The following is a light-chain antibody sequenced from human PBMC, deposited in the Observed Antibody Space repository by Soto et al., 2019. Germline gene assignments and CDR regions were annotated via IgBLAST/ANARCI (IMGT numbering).Light chain of an antibody. V-gene: IGKV1-39*01. CDR3: QQTYTTPEIT. Sequence: DNQMSQAPSSLSASVGDRGTMNCRVSQSISIYLNWYQLKPGKAPNLLMYGASYLKSGVPTRFSGSGSGTDFTLPTSSLQPEDFAIYYCQQTYTTPEITFGQGTRLEIK. CDR2: GAS. J-gene: IGKJ5*01. CDR1: QSISIY.